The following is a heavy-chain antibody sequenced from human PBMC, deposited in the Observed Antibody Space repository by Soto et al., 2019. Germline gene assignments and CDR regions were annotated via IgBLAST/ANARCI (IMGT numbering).Heavy chain of an antibody. CDR1: GGPISSGGYS. J-gene: IGHJ5*02. D-gene: IGHD3-22*01. CDR2: IYHSGST. Sequence: SETLSLTCAVSGGPISSGGYSWSWIRQPPGKGLEWIGYIYHSGSTYYNPSLKSRVTISVDRSKNQFSLKLSSVTAADTAVYYCARDERDYDSSGYYYWFDPWGQGTLVTVSS. CDR3: ARDERDYDSSGYYYWFDP. V-gene: IGHV4-30-2*01.